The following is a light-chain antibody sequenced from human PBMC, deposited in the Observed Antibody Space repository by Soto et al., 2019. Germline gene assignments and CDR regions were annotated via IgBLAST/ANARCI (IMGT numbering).Light chain of an antibody. CDR3: QSYDSSLSGVV. J-gene: IGLJ2*01. Sequence: QSVLTQPPSVSGAPVQRVTISCTGSSSNIGAGYDVHGYQQLPGTGPKLLISGNSNRTSGVPDRFSCSKYGTSASLAITGLTAEAEADYYCQSYDSSLSGVVFGGGTKLTVL. CDR2: GNS. V-gene: IGLV1-40*01. CDR1: SSNIGAGYD.